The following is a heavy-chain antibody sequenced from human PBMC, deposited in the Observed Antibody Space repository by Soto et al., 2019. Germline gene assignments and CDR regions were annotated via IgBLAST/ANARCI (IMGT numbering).Heavy chain of an antibody. Sequence: VQLVESGGGLVRPGGSLRLSCAASGFTFSNFVLNWVRQPPGKGLEWVSSISSSSTFIYYADSLRGRFTISRDNAKNSLYLQMNSLRAEDTAVYYCARALGYCSGGTCFGDYFDPWGQGTLVTVSS. CDR3: ARALGYCSGGTCFGDYFDP. CDR1: GFTFSNFV. V-gene: IGHV3-21*06. D-gene: IGHD2-15*01. CDR2: ISSSSTFI. J-gene: IGHJ5*02.